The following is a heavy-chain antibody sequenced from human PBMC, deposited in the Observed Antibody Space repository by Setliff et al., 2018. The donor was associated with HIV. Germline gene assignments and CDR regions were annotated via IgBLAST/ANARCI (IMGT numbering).Heavy chain of an antibody. CDR1: GFTFSSYS. CDR2: NGIINGAK. V-gene: IGHV3-48*01. Sequence: PGGSLRLSCAASGFTFSSYSMNWVRQAPGKGLEWISYNGIINGAKHYADSMEGRFTMSRDDAKNSLYLQMDSLRAEDTAVYYCARDDSNGNTDAFDIWGQGTTVTVSS. J-gene: IGHJ3*02. CDR3: ARDDSNGNTDAFDI. D-gene: IGHD5-18*01.